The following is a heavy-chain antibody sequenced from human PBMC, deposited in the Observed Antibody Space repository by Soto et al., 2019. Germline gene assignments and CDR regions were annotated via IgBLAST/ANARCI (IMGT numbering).Heavy chain of an antibody. Sequence: EVQILESGGTLVHPGGSLRLSCAASGFTFSSHAMSWVRQAPGKGLEWVSGITASGGGTYYADSVKGRFTISRDNSKNMLFLQMNSLRGEDTAQHYCAKDRKAVGSYFDNWGQGTLVIVSS. V-gene: IGHV3-23*01. CDR1: GFTFSSHA. CDR3: AKDRKAVGSYFDN. CDR2: ITASGGGT. J-gene: IGHJ4*02. D-gene: IGHD6-19*01.